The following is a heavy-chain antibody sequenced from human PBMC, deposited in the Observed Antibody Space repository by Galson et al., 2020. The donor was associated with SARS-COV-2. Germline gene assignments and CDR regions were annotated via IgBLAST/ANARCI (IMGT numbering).Heavy chain of an antibody. CDR3: ARIPVVRGILGMDV. V-gene: IGHV2-70*11. CDR2: IDWDDDK. Sequence: SGPTLVKPTQTLTLTCTFSGFSLSTSGMCVSWIRQPPGKALEWLARIDWDDDKYYSTSLKTRLTISKDTSKNQVVLTMTNMDPVDTATYYCARIPVVRGILGMDVWGQGTTVTVSS. CDR1: GFSLSTSGMC. D-gene: IGHD3-10*01. J-gene: IGHJ6*02.